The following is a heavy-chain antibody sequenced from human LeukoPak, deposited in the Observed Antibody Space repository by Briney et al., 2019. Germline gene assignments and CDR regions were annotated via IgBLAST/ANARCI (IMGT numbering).Heavy chain of an antibody. CDR1: GFSLSTSGMR. CDR2: IDWDDDK. V-gene: IGHV2-70*04. J-gene: IGHJ4*02. CDR3: AASPGTTGERDY. Sequence: SGPALVKPTQTLTLTCTFSGFSLSTSGMRVSWIRQPPGKALEWLARIDWDDDKFYSTSLKTRLTISKDTPKNQVVLTMTNMDPVDTATYYCAASPGTTGERDYWGQGTLVTVSS. D-gene: IGHD1-7*01.